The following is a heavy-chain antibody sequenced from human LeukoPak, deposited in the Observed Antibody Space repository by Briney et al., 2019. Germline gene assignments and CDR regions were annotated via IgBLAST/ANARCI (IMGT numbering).Heavy chain of an antibody. V-gene: IGHV3-30*18. CDR3: AKVGDIVVVVAAVDY. J-gene: IGHJ4*02. Sequence: PGCSLRLSCAASGFTFSSYGKQRVRQAPGKGLEGVAVISYDGSNKYYADCVKGRFTIYRHNSKYALYLQMNSLIAENTAVYYCAKVGDIVVVVAAVDYWGQGTLVTVSS. CDR2: ISYDGSNK. D-gene: IGHD2-15*01. CDR1: GFTFSSYG.